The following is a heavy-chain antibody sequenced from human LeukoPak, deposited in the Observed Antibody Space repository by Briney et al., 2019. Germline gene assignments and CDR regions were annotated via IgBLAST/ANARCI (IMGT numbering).Heavy chain of an antibody. CDR1: GYTFTKFG. CDR3: ARDRNWFDP. J-gene: IGHJ5*02. Sequence: GASVKVSCKASGYTFTKFGISWVRQAPGQGLEWLGWISTYNGNRNYTERLQGRVTLTTDTSTRIAYMELKSLTFDDTAVYYCARDRNWFDPWGQGTPVTVSS. V-gene: IGHV1-18*01. CDR2: ISTYNGNR.